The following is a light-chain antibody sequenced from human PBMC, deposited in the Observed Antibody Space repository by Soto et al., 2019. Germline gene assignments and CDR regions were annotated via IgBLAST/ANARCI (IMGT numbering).Light chain of an antibody. V-gene: IGLV2-8*01. Sequence: QSVLTQPPSASGSPGQSVTISCTGTSSDVGGYDYVSWYQQHPGEAPKLMIYEVSKRPSGVPDRLSGSKSGDTASLSVSGLQAEDEADYYCSSYAGSNIFVFGTGTKVTVL. CDR3: SSYAGSNIFV. CDR1: SSDVGGYDY. CDR2: EVS. J-gene: IGLJ1*01.